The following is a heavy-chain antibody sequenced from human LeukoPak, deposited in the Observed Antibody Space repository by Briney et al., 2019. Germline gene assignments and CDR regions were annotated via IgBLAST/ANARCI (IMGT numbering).Heavy chain of an antibody. J-gene: IGHJ4*02. V-gene: IGHV3-21*01. CDR2: ISSSSSYI. Sequence: GGSLRLSCAASGFTFSSYSMNWVRQAPGKGLEWVSSISSSSSYIYYADSVKGRFTISRDNAKNSLYLQMNSLRAEDTAVYYCASSAGYDILTAYLLDYWGQGTLVTVSS. CDR1: GFTFSSYS. D-gene: IGHD3-9*01. CDR3: ASSAGYDILTAYLLDY.